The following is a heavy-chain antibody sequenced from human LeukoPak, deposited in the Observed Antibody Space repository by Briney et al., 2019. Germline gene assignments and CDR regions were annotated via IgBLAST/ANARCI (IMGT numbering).Heavy chain of an antibody. CDR1: GFPFDRYW. CDR3: ARRPIYEAYFDF. D-gene: IGHD3-16*01. Sequence: PGGSLRLSCAASGFPFDRYWMSWVRLAPGKGLEWVANIKHDGSEKTFVDSVKGRFTISRDNAENSLYLQMNGLRAEDTAVYYCARRPIYEAYFDFWGQGTLVTVSS. CDR2: IKHDGSEK. V-gene: IGHV3-7*01. J-gene: IGHJ4*02.